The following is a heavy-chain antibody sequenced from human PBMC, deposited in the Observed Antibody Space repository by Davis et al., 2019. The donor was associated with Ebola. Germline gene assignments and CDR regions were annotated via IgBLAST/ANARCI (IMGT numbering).Heavy chain of an antibody. D-gene: IGHD1-1*01. CDR2: INPTSGVT. V-gene: IGHV1-2*04. Sequence: AASVKVSCKASGYTFTDYYRQWVRQPPGQGLEWMGWINPTSGVTNYAQKFQDWVTMTRDTSINTAYMERSRLRSDDTAVFYCARGTRVIGSTRGATDYWGQGTLVTVSS. CDR1: GYTFTDYY. J-gene: IGHJ4*02. CDR3: ARGTRVIGSTRGATDY.